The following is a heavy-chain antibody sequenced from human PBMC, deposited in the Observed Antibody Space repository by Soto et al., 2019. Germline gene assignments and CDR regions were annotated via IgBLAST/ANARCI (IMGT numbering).Heavy chain of an antibody. J-gene: IGHJ4*02. CDR1: GFTVSSNY. V-gene: IGHV3-53*01. CDR3: ARAPDYGGNSGAFDY. D-gene: IGHD4-17*01. Sequence: GSLRLSCAASGFTVSSNYMSWVRQAPGKGLEWVSVIYSGGSTYYADSVKGRFTISRDNSKNTLYLQMNSLRAEDTAVYYCARAPDYGGNSGAFDYWGQGTLVTVSS. CDR2: IYSGGST.